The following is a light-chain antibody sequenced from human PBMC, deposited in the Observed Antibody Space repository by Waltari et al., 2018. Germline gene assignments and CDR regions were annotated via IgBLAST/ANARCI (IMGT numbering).Light chain of an antibody. CDR1: QRVSSN. CDR3: QQYNNWPPWT. CDR2: GAS. Sequence: EIVMTQSPATLSVSPGERATLSCRASQRVSSNLAWYQQKPGQAPRLLIYGASTRAPGIPARFSGSGPGTEFTLTISRLQSEDFAVYYCQQYNNWPPWTFGQGTKVEIK. V-gene: IGKV3-15*01. J-gene: IGKJ1*01.